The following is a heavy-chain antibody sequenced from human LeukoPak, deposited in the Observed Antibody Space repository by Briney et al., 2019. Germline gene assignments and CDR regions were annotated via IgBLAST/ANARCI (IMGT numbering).Heavy chain of an antibody. V-gene: IGHV1-46*01. Sequence: ASVKVSCKASGYTFSNYYVHWVRQAPGQGLEWMGVINPSGGSTNYAQKFQGRVTMTRDTSTSTVYMEMSSLRSEDTAVYYCARDSTETTFRGCVDPWGQGTLVTVSS. J-gene: IGHJ5*02. CDR1: GYTFSNYY. CDR2: INPSGGST. CDR3: ARDSTETTFRGCVDP. D-gene: IGHD4-17*01.